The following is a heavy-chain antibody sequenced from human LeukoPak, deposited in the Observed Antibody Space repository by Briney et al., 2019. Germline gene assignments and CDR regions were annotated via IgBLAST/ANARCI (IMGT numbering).Heavy chain of an antibody. V-gene: IGHV4-59*12. CDR1: GGSISSYY. J-gene: IGHJ3*01. D-gene: IGHD3-10*01. CDR2: IYYSGST. CDR3: ARDPITLASASL. Sequence: PSETLSLTCTVSGGSISSYYWNWIRQPPGKGLEWIGYIYYSGSTNYSPSFKSRVTMSVDTSKNQFSLKLSSVTAADTAVYYCARDPITLASASLWGQGTMVTVSS.